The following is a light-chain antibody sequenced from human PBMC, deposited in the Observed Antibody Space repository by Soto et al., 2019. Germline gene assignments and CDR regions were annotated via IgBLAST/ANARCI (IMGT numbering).Light chain of an antibody. V-gene: IGKV3-20*01. Sequence: EIVLTQSPGTLSLSPGERATLSCRASQNISSSSLAWYQQKPGQAPRLLIHAASSRATGIPDRFSCSWSGTDLTLAIREPEPDDCGVYCCQLHGGAALYTCGEGTKLEIK. J-gene: IGKJ2*01. CDR2: AAS. CDR3: QLHGGAALYT. CDR1: QNISSSS.